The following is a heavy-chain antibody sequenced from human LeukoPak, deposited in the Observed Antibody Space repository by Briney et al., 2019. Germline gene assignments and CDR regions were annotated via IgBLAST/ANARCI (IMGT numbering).Heavy chain of an antibody. V-gene: IGHV4-39*01. CDR3: VRQHRAPAGADY. Sequence: SETLSLTCTVSGGSISRNNYYWDWIRQPPGKGLEYIGSIYYSGSTYYTPSLKSRVTISVDTSKNQFSLKLSSVTATDTAVYYCVRQHRAPAGADYWGQGTLVTVSS. CDR1: GGSISRNNYY. J-gene: IGHJ4*02. D-gene: IGHD6-13*01. CDR2: IYYSGST.